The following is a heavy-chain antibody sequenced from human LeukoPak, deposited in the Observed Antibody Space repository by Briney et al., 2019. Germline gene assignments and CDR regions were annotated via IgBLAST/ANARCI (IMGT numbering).Heavy chain of an antibody. CDR2: IHSSGMT. D-gene: IGHD2-15*01. Sequence: KASETLSLTCTVSGGSINGFFWSWIRQAAGEGLEWIGRIHSSGMTNYNPSLKSRVTLSLDTSKNQFSLKLTSVTAADTAVYYCARASSGCGGICPFDWWGQGNLVTVSS. V-gene: IGHV4-4*07. CDR3: ARASSGCGGICPFDW. CDR1: GGSINGFF. J-gene: IGHJ4*02.